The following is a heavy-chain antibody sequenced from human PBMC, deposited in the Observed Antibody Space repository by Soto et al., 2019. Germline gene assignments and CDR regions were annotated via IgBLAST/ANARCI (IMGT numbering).Heavy chain of an antibody. Sequence: QVQLVQSGAEVKKPGASVKVSCKASGYTFTSYAMHWVRQAPGQRLEWMGWINAGNGNTKYSQKFQDRVTITRDTSASTAYMELSSLRSEDTAVYYCARERRDYYGSGSYIRFDPWGQGTLVTVSS. V-gene: IGHV1-3*01. CDR1: GYTFTSYA. CDR2: INAGNGNT. CDR3: ARERRDYYGSGSYIRFDP. J-gene: IGHJ5*02. D-gene: IGHD3-10*01.